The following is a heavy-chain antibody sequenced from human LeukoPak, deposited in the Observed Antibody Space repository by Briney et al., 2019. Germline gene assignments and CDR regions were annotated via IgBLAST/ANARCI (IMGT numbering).Heavy chain of an antibody. CDR1: GFTFSDYY. D-gene: IGHD3-10*01. V-gene: IGHV3-11*01. CDR3: AREWRVRGVVYFDY. J-gene: IGHJ4*02. Sequence: GGSLRLSCSAAGFTFSDYYMSWIRQAPGKGLEWVSYISSSGSTIYYADSVKGRFTISRDNAKNSLYLQMNSLRAEDTAVYYCAREWRVRGVVYFDYWGQGTLVTVSS. CDR2: ISSSGSTI.